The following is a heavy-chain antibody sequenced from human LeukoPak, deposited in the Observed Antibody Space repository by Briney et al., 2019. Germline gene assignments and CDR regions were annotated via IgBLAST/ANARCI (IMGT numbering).Heavy chain of an antibody. CDR2: ISGSGGST. V-gene: IGHV3-23*01. Sequence: PGGSLRLSCAGSGFTFSSYAMSWVRQAPGKGLEWVSAISGSGGSTYYADSVKGRFTISRDNSKNTLYLQMNSLRAEDTAVYYCAKGIAAAGTFDYWGQGTLVTVSS. J-gene: IGHJ4*02. CDR1: GFTFSSYA. CDR3: AKGIAAAGTFDY. D-gene: IGHD6-13*01.